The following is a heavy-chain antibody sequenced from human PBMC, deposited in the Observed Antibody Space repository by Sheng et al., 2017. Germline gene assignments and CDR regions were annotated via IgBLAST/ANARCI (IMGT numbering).Heavy chain of an antibody. Sequence: EVQLVESGGVVVQPGGSLRLSCAASGFTFDDYAMHWVRQAPGKGLEWVSLISWDGGSTYYADSVKGRFTISRDNSKNSLYLQMNSLRAEDTALYYCAKDKGYYYDSSGYYGLDYWGQGTLVTVSS. CDR2: ISWDGGST. V-gene: IGHV3-43D*03. D-gene: IGHD3-22*01. CDR1: GFTFDDYA. CDR3: AKDKGYYYDSSGYYGLDY. J-gene: IGHJ4*02.